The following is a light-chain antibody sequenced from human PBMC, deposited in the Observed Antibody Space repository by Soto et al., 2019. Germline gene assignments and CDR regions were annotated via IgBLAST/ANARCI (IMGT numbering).Light chain of an antibody. Sequence: DIQMTQSPSSLSASVGDRGTSTCQASQDISNYLNWYQQKPGKAPKLLIYDASNLETGVPSRFSGSGSGTDFTFTISSLQPEDIATYYCQQYDNLPITFGQGTRREIK. J-gene: IGKJ5*01. CDR3: QQYDNLPIT. CDR2: DAS. CDR1: QDISNY. V-gene: IGKV1-33*01.